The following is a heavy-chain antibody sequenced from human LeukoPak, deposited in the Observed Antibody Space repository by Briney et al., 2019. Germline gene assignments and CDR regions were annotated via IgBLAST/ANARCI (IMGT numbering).Heavy chain of an antibody. CDR1: GFTFSSYA. D-gene: IGHD3-22*01. V-gene: IGHV3-23*01. J-gene: IGHJ3*02. CDR3: AKAGEYYYDSSGYLSGDAFDI. CDR2: ISGSGGST. Sequence: PGGSLRLSCAASGFTFSSYAMNWVRQAPGKGLEWVSAISGSGGSTYYADSVKGRFTISRDNSKNTLYLQMNSLRAEDTAVYYCAKAGEYYYDSSGYLSGDAFDIWGQGTMVTVSS.